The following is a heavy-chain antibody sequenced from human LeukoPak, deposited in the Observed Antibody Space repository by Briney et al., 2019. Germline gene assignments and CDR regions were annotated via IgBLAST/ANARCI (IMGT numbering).Heavy chain of an antibody. CDR3: ARPHVHTAMVLYYFDC. Sequence: PGGSLRLSCAASGFTFSSYAMSWVRQAPGKGLEWVSAISGSGGSTYYADSVKGRFTISRDNSKNTLYLQMHSLRAEDTAVYYCARPHVHTAMVLYYFDCWGQGTLVTVSS. V-gene: IGHV3-23*01. CDR1: GFTFSSYA. CDR2: ISGSGGST. D-gene: IGHD5-18*01. J-gene: IGHJ4*02.